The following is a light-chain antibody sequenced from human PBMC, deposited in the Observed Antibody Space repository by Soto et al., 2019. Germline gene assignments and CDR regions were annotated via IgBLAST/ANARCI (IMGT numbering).Light chain of an antibody. CDR1: SSDIGSYNL. V-gene: IGLV2-23*02. J-gene: IGLJ2*01. CDR3: CSFGGSGTI. CDR2: EVT. Sequence: QSALTQPASVSGSPGQSITISCNGTSSDIGSYNLLSWYQQHPGKAPKLMIYEVTKRPSGVYRFSGSKSGNTASLTISGLQAEDEADYYCCSFGGSGTIFGGGTQLTVL.